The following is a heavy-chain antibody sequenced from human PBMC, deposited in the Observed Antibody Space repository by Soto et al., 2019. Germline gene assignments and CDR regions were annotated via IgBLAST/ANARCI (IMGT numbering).Heavy chain of an antibody. D-gene: IGHD6-13*01. Sequence: QITLKESGPTLVKPTQTLTLTCTFSGFSLSTSGVGVGWIRQPPGKALEWLALIYWNDDKRYSPSLKSRLTITKDTSKNQVVLTMTNMDPVDTATYYCAHRGGQQQPRGGTHRVVGRQGWFDPWGQGTLVTVSS. CDR3: AHRGGQQQPRGGTHRVVGRQGWFDP. J-gene: IGHJ5*02. V-gene: IGHV2-5*01. CDR2: IYWNDDK. CDR1: GFSLSTSGVG.